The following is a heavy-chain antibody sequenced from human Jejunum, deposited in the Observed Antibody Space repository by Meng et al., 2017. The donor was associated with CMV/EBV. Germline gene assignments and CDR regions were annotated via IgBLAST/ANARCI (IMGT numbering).Heavy chain of an antibody. CDR1: GSSISSSIYY. CDR2: IYSNGNT. J-gene: IGHJ4*02. V-gene: IGHV4-39*07. Sequence: QLQRQVSVPELVSPSESLSLTCSVSGSSISSSIYYWCLIRQPPGKGLEWIGSIYSNGNTYYNTSLKFRVTISVDTSKSQFSLRLSSVTAADTAVYFCEAYGSVKFAQWGQGTLVTVSS. CDR3: EAYGSVKFAQ. D-gene: IGHD3-10*01.